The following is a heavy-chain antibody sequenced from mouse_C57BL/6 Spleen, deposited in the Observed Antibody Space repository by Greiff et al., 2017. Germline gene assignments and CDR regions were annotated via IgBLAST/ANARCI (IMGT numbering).Heavy chain of an antibody. V-gene: IGHV1-81*01. Sequence: VKLVESGAELARPGASVKLSCKASGYTFTSYGISWVKQRTGQGLEWIGEIYPRSGNTYYNEKFKGKATLTADKSSSTAYMELRSLTSEDSAVYFCERELYLDDWGQGTTLTVSS. CDR1: GYTFTSYG. D-gene: IGHD4-1*01. J-gene: IGHJ2*01. CDR3: ERELYLDD. CDR2: IYPRSGNT.